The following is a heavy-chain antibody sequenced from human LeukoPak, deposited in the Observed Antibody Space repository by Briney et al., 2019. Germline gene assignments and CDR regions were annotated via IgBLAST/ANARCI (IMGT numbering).Heavy chain of an antibody. Sequence: SETLSLTCTVSGGSISSYYWSWIRQPPGKGLEWIGYIYYSGSTNYNPSLKSRVTISVDTSKNQFSLKLSSVTAADTAVYYCARHRFTKKVAGTAYFDYWGQGTLVTVSS. CDR1: GGSISSYY. CDR2: IYYSGST. D-gene: IGHD6-19*01. J-gene: IGHJ4*02. V-gene: IGHV4-59*08. CDR3: ARHRFTKKVAGTAYFDY.